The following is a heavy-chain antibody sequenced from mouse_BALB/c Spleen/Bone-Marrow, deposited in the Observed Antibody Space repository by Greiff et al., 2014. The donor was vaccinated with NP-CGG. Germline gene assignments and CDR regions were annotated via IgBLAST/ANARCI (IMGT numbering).Heavy chain of an antibody. Sequence: QVQLQQSGAELVRPGTSVKVSCKASGYAFTNYLIEWVKQRPGQGLEWIGVINPGSGGTNYNEKFRGKATLTAGKSSSTAYMQLSSLTSDDSAVYFCARRDDAMDYWGQGTSVTVSS. D-gene: IGHD3-3*01. CDR2: INPGSGGT. CDR3: ARRDDAMDY. CDR1: GYAFTNYL. J-gene: IGHJ4*01. V-gene: IGHV1-54*03.